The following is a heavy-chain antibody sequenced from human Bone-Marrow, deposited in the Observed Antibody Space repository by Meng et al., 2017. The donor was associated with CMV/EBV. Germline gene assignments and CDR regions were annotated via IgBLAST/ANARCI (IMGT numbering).Heavy chain of an antibody. Sequence: LSCAASGFTFSSYSMHWVRQAPGEGLEWVAVIWYDGSNKYYADSVKGRFTISRDNSKNTLYLQMNSLRAEDTAVYYCAKDSDNLAFDYWGQGTLVTVSS. CDR3: AKDSDNLAFDY. CDR2: IWYDGSNK. J-gene: IGHJ4*02. CDR1: GFTFSSYS. D-gene: IGHD1-1*01. V-gene: IGHV3-33*06.